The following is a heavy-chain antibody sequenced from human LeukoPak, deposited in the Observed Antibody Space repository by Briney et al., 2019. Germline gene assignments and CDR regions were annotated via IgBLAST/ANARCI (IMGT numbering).Heavy chain of an antibody. Sequence: SETLSLTCTVSGGSISSYYWSWIRQPPGKGLEWIGYIYYSGSTNYNPSLKSRVTISVDTSKNQFSLKLSSVTAADTAVYYCARSWWGGYYRFDYWGQGTLVTVSS. CDR3: ARSWWGGYYRFDY. J-gene: IGHJ4*02. CDR2: IYYSGST. V-gene: IGHV4-59*01. CDR1: GGSISSYY. D-gene: IGHD3-3*01.